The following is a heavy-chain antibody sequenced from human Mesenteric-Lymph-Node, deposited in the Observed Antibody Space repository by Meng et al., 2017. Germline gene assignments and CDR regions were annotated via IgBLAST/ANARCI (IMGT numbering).Heavy chain of an antibody. CDR3: ARDPSSWYAFRDDY. CDR1: GYTFTGYY. D-gene: IGHD6-13*01. Sequence: QGGLVQSGAGVKKPGAPGKVSCKASGYTFTGYYMHWVRQAPGQGLEWMGWINPNSGGTNYAQKFQGRVTMTRDTSISTAYMELSRLRSDDTAVYYCARDPSSWYAFRDDYWGQGTLVTVSS. V-gene: IGHV1-2*02. J-gene: IGHJ4*02. CDR2: INPNSGGT.